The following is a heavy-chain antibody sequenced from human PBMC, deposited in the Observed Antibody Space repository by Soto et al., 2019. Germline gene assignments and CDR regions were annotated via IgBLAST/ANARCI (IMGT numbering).Heavy chain of an antibody. CDR3: ARHMYYEGSVPGYGMDV. J-gene: IGHJ6*02. V-gene: IGHV3-11*01. CDR1: GFTFSDYY. D-gene: IGHD3-16*01. CDR2: ISSGGSFI. Sequence: QVQLVESGGGLVKPGGSLRLSCAASGFTFSDYYMSWIRQAPGKGLEYISYISSGGSFIYYAYSVKGRFTISRDTAKTSLYLKMTSLRAEDTALYYCARHMYYEGSVPGYGMDVWGQGTTVTVSS.